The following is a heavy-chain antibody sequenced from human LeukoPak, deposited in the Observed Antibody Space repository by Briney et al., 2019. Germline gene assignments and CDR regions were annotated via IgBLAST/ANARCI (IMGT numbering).Heavy chain of an antibody. Sequence: GASVKVSCKASGYTFTSYDINWVRQATGQGLEWMGWMNPNSGNTGYAQKFQGRVTITRNTSISTAYMELSSLRSEDTAVYYCARDRLYCSGGSCSRSDAFDIWGQGTMVTVSS. CDR1: GYTFTSYD. V-gene: IGHV1-8*03. CDR2: MNPNSGNT. D-gene: IGHD2-15*01. J-gene: IGHJ3*02. CDR3: ARDRLYCSGGSCSRSDAFDI.